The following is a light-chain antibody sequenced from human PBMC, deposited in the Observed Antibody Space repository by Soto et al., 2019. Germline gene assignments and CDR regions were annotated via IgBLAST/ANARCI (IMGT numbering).Light chain of an antibody. CDR2: GNR. CDR1: SSNIGAGYD. Sequence: QSVLTQPPSVSGAPGQRLTIYCTGSSSNIGAGYDVHWYQQLPGTAPKLLIYGNRNRPSGVPDRFSGSKSGTSASLAITGLQAEDEADYYCQSYDSSLSGFYVFGTGTKVTVL. J-gene: IGLJ1*01. CDR3: QSYDSSLSGFYV. V-gene: IGLV1-40*01.